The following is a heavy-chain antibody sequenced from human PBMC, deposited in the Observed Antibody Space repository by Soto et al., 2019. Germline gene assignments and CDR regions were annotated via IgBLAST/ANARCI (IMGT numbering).Heavy chain of an antibody. CDR3: AKDRAVADYFDY. V-gene: IGHV3-30*18. CDR1: GFTFSSYG. J-gene: IGHJ4*02. Sequence: GGSLRLSCAASGFTFSSYGMHWVRQALGKGLEWVAVISYDGSNKYYADSVKGRFTISRDNSKNTLYLQMNSLRAEDTAVYYCAKDRAVADYFDYWGQGTLVTVSS. D-gene: IGHD6-19*01. CDR2: ISYDGSNK.